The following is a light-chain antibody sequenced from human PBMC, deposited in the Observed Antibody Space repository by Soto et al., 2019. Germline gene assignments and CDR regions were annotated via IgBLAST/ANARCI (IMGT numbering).Light chain of an antibody. CDR3: SSYTSSGTYV. Sequence: QSVLTQPASVSGSPGQSITISCTGTSSDDGGYEFVSWYQQHPDNAPKLIIYDVSDRPSGESSRFSGSKSANTASLTISGLQAADEADYYCSSYTSSGTYVFGTGTKVT. V-gene: IGLV2-14*01. J-gene: IGLJ1*01. CDR2: DVS. CDR1: SSDDGGYEF.